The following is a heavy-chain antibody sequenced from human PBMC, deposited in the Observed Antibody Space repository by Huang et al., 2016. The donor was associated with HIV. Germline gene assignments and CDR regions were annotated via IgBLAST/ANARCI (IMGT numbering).Heavy chain of an antibody. CDR1: GFSFSDYA. CDR2: ISGSGTT. D-gene: IGHD6-13*01. Sequence: EVQLLESGGGLVQAGGSQRLSCAASGFSFSDYAMTWVRQAPGKGLEGGSAISGSGTTYYRDSGKGRFTISRDNSKNTLFLQTNSLRVEDTAVYYCAKIISNWPLYYMDVWGKETTVTVSS. J-gene: IGHJ6*03. V-gene: IGHV3-23*02. CDR3: AKIISNWPLYYMDV.